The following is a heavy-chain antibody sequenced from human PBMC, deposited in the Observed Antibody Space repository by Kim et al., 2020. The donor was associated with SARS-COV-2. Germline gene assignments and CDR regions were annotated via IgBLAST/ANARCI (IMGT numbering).Heavy chain of an antibody. CDR1: GFTVSSNY. J-gene: IGHJ6*02. D-gene: IGHD3-10*01. CDR2: IYSGGST. Sequence: GGSLRLSCAASGFTVSSNYMSWVRQAPGKGLEWVSVIYSGGSTYYADSVKGRFTISRDNSKNTLYLQMNSLRAEDTAVYYCARDRTNRFGELLDGMDVWGQGTTVTVSS. CDR3: ARDRTNRFGELLDGMDV. V-gene: IGHV3-53*01.